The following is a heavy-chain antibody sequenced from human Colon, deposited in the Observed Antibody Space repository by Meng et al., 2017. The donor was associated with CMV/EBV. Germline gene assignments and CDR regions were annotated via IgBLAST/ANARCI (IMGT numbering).Heavy chain of an antibody. Sequence: SETLSLTCTVAGASISGYYWSWIRQPPGKGLEWIGNVYYNGNTNNSPSLKSRLAISVDPSKNQFSLRLTSVTSADTAVYFCARGSLPVTLGDAFEIWGQGTLVTVSS. CDR3: ARGSLPVTLGDAFEI. V-gene: IGHV4-59*01. CDR2: VYYNGNT. CDR1: GASISGYY. D-gene: IGHD2-2*01. J-gene: IGHJ3*02.